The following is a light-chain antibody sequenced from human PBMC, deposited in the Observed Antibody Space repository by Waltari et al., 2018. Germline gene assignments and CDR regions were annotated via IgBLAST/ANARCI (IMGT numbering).Light chain of an antibody. CDR2: GAS. J-gene: IGKJ1*01. CDR1: QSVGTY. V-gene: IGKV3-20*01. Sequence: VLTQSPGTLSLSQGERATLSCRASQSVGTYLVWYQRTPCQAPRLLIYGASRSAPGIPDRYSGIGSGTDFSLTISSLEPEDFAVYRCQHYVRLLVTFGQGTKVE. CDR3: QHYVRLLVT.